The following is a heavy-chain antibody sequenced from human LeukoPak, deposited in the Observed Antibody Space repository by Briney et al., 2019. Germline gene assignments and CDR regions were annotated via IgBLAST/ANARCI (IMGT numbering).Heavy chain of an antibody. CDR2: ISGSGGST. D-gene: IGHD2-15*01. Sequence: GGSLRLSCAASGFTFSSYAMSWVRQAPGKGLEWVSAISGSGGSTYYADSVKGRFTISRDNSKNTLYLQMNSLRAEDTAVYYCAKSWRYCSGSSCWTYYFDYWGQGTLVAVSS. CDR3: AKSWRYCSGSSCWTYYFDY. J-gene: IGHJ4*02. V-gene: IGHV3-23*01. CDR1: GFTFSSYA.